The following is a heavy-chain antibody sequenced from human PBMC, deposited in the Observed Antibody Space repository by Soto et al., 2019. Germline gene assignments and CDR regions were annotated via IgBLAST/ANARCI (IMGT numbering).Heavy chain of an antibody. D-gene: IGHD6-19*01. J-gene: IGHJ4*02. Sequence: EVQLVESGGGLVESGGSLRLSCAASGFTFTTAWMIWVRQAPGKGLEWVGHIKTKTEGEATNYATPVKGRFSISRDDSTNTQSLQMNSRKSEDTAVYYCATDLPTAGAGEFDYWGQGTLVTVSS. CDR1: GFTFTTAW. CDR3: ATDLPTAGAGEFDY. CDR2: IKTKTEGEAT. V-gene: IGHV3-15*01.